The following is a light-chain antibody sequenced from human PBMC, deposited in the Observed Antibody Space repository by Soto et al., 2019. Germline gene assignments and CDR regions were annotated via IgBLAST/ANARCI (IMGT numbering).Light chain of an antibody. CDR3: QAWDSSTVV. CDR2: ENA. J-gene: IGLJ2*01. CDR1: KLGDKY. V-gene: IGLV3-1*01. Sequence: SYELTQPPSVSVSPGQTASITCSGDKLGDKYACWYQQKPGQSPVLVIYENAKRSSGIHERFSGSNSGNTATLTISGTQAMDEADYYCQAWDSSTVVFGGGTKVTVL.